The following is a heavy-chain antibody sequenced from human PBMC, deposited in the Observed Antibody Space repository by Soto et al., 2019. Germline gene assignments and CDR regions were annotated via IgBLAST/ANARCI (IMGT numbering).Heavy chain of an antibody. J-gene: IGHJ4*02. V-gene: IGHV3-30*18. CDR3: AKHRTDYDFWSGYSSSDY. D-gene: IGHD3-3*01. CDR2: ISYDGSNK. CDR1: GFTFSSYG. Sequence: PGGSLRLACAASGFTFSSYGMQWVLQAPGKGLEWVAVISYDGSNKYYADSVKGRFTISRDNSKNTLYLQIKSLRAEDTAVYYCAKHRTDYDFWSGYSSSDYWGQGTLVTVSS.